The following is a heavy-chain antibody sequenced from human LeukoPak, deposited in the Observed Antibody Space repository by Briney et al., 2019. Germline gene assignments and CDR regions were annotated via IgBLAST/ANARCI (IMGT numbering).Heavy chain of an antibody. CDR2: IYYSGST. CDR3: ARARDHYYGSGSYYNGILFDY. CDR1: GGSISSYY. V-gene: IGHV4-59*12. Sequence: SETLSLTCTVSGGSISSYYWSWIRQPPGKGLEWIGYIYYSGSTNYNPSLKSRVTISVDTSKNQFSLKLSSVTAADTAVYYCARARDHYYGSGSYYNGILFDYWGQGTLVTVSS. D-gene: IGHD3-10*01. J-gene: IGHJ4*02.